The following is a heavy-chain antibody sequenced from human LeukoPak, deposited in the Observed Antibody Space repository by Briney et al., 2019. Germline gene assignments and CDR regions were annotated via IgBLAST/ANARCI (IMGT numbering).Heavy chain of an antibody. CDR2: IYYSGST. CDR3: ARVHLPYYYYYMDV. Sequence: PSETLSLTCTVSGDSISTSNSYWGWIRQPPGKGLEWIVSIYYSGSTNYNPSLKSRVTISVDTSKNQFSLKLSSVTAADTAVYYCARVHLPYYYYYMDVWGKGTTVTVSS. CDR1: GDSISTSNSY. V-gene: IGHV4-39*07. J-gene: IGHJ6*03.